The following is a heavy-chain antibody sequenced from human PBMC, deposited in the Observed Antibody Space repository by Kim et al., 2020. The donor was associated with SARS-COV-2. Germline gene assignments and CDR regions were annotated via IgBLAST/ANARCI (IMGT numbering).Heavy chain of an antibody. Sequence: TYDTPSLKSRVTISVDTSKNQFSLTLSSVTAADTAVYYCALLLWFGGIDYWGQGTLVTVSS. CDR3: ALLLWFGGIDY. J-gene: IGHJ4*02. CDR2: T. D-gene: IGHD3-10*01. V-gene: IGHV4-39*01.